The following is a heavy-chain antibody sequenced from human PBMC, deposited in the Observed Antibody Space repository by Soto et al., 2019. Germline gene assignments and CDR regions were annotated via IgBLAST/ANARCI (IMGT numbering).Heavy chain of an antibody. Sequence: EVLLLESGGGLVQPGGSLRLSCAASGFTFSSYAMNWVRQAPGKGLEWVSAISGSGGSTYYADSVKGRFTISRDNSKNTLYLQMYSLRAEDTAIYYCVKDREMGRVLVPAAGYWGQGTLVTVSS. CDR2: ISGSGGST. D-gene: IGHD2-2*01. CDR1: GFTFSSYA. J-gene: IGHJ4*02. CDR3: VKDREMGRVLVPAAGY. V-gene: IGHV3-23*01.